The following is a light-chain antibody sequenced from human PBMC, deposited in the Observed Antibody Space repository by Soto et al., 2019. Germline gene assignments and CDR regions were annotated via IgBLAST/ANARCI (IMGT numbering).Light chain of an antibody. J-gene: IGLJ1*01. CDR1: TSDIGSYNY. CDR2: EVN. CDR3: ASFTTSSTRV. Sequence: QSVLTQPASVSGSPGQSITVSCTGTTSDIGSYNYVSWYQQHPGKAPKLIIYEVNNRPSGTSNRFSGSKSGSAASLTISGLQAEDEADYYCASFTTSSTRVFGTGTKVTVL. V-gene: IGLV2-14*01.